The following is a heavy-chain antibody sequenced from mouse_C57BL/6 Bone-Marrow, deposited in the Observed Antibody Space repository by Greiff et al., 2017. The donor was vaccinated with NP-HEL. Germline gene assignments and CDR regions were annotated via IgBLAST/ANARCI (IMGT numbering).Heavy chain of an antibody. Sequence: VQLQQSGAELVRPGASVKLSCKASGYTFTDYYINWVKQRPGQGLEWIARIYPGSGNTNYNEKFKGKATLTAEKSSSTAYMQLSSLTSEDSAVYFCARCPPYLYYFDYWGQGTTLTVSS. D-gene: IGHD5-1*01. J-gene: IGHJ2*01. CDR3: ARCPPYLYYFDY. CDR2: IYPGSGNT. CDR1: GYTFTDYY. V-gene: IGHV1-76*01.